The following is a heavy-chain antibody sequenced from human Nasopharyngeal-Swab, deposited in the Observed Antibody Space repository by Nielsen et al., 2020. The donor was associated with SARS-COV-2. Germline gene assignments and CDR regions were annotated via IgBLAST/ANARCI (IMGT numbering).Heavy chain of an antibody. Sequence: GGSLRLSCAASGFTFSSYWMHWVRQAPGKGLVWVSRINGDGSSTSYADSVKGRFTISRDNANNTVYLQMNSLRAEETAVYYCARGLPIFDMDVWGKGTTVTVSS. V-gene: IGHV3-74*01. D-gene: IGHD3-3*01. CDR1: GFTFSSYW. CDR2: INGDGSST. CDR3: ARGLPIFDMDV. J-gene: IGHJ6*03.